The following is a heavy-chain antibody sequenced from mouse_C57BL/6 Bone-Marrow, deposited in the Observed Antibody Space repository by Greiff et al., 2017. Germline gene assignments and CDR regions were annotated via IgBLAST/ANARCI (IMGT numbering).Heavy chain of an antibody. CDR1: GFTFSSYG. J-gene: IGHJ2*01. V-gene: IGHV5-6*01. Sequence: EVKLQESGGDLVKPGGSLKLSCAASGFTFSSYGMSWVRQTPDKRLEWVATISSGGSYTYYPDSVKGRFPISRDNAKNTLYLQMSSLKSEDTAMYYCAGGLGDFDYWGQGTTLTVSS. D-gene: IGHD4-1*01. CDR3: AGGLGDFDY. CDR2: ISSGGSYT.